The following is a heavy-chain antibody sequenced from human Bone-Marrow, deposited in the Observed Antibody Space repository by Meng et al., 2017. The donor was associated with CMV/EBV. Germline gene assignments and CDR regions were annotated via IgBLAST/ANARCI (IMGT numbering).Heavy chain of an antibody. D-gene: IGHD3-22*01. V-gene: IGHV4-39*07. Sequence: SETLSLTCTVSGDSISSGSYYWAWIRQPPGKGLEWIGSIYHSGGTYDNPSLKSRVAIFVDTSKNQFSLNLWSVTAADTAVYYCARDSSGYFRLDSWGQGTMVTVSS. CDR2: IYHSGGT. CDR1: GDSISSGSYY. CDR3: ARDSSGYFRLDS. J-gene: IGHJ4*02.